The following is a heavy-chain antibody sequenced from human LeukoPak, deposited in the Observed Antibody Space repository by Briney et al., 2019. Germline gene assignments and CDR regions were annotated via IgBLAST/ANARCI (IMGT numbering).Heavy chain of an antibody. Sequence: SETLSLTCTVSGGSISSSTYYWSWIRQPPGKGLEWIGYIYYSGSTNYNPSLKSRVTISVDTSKNQFSLKLSSVTAADTAVYYCARGYDFWSGYYWNWFDPWGQGTLVTVSS. J-gene: IGHJ5*02. CDR1: GGSISSSTYY. V-gene: IGHV4-61*01. CDR2: IYYSGST. CDR3: ARGYDFWSGYYWNWFDP. D-gene: IGHD3-3*01.